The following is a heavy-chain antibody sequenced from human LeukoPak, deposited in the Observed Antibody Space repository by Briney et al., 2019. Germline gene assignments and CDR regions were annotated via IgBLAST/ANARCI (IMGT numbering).Heavy chain of an antibody. D-gene: IGHD6-6*01. CDR3: AKDRSSSLLDY. Sequence: GGSLRLSCAASGFTFSSYAMHWVRQAPGKGPEWVALISYDGSNKYYADSVKGRFTISRDNSKNTLYLQMNSLRAEDTAVYYCAKDRSSSLLDYWGQGTLVTVSS. J-gene: IGHJ4*02. CDR1: GFTFSSYA. CDR2: ISYDGSNK. V-gene: IGHV3-30*04.